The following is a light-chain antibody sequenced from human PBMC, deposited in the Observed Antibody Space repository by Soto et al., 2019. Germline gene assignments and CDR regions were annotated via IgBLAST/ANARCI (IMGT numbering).Light chain of an antibody. J-gene: IGLJ3*02. CDR2: EVS. CDR3: CSYTSSSARV. Sequence: QSALTQPASVSGSPGQSITISCTGTSSDVGGYDYVSWYQQHPGKAPKLMIYEVSNRPSGVSDRFSGSKSGNTASLTISGLRAEDEADYYCCSYTSSSARVFGGGTKLTVL. CDR1: SSDVGGYDY. V-gene: IGLV2-14*01.